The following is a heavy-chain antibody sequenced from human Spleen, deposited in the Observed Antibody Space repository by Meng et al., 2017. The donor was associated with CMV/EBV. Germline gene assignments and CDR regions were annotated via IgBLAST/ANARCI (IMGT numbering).Heavy chain of an antibody. CDR3: ARAFDFWSGPYTGSSWFDP. Sequence: ISSTKYYWGWVRQSPAKGLEWIGNIYYSGDNYYSPSLRSRVSMSIDTSKNQFSLKLGSVTAADTAIYYCARAFDFWSGPYTGSSWFDPWGRGTLVTVSS. J-gene: IGHJ5*02. V-gene: IGHV4-39*07. CDR1: ISSTKYY. D-gene: IGHD3-3*01. CDR2: IYYSGDN.